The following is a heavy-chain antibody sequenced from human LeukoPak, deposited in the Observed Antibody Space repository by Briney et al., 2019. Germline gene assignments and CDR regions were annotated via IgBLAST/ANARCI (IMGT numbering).Heavy chain of an antibody. CDR1: GFTFSSYS. D-gene: IGHD3-22*01. J-gene: IGHJ4*02. CDR3: AKAHPYYYDSSGGFGY. CDR2: ISGSGGST. Sequence: PGGSLRLSCAASGFTFSSYSMNWVRQAPGKGLEWVSAISGSGGSTYYADSVKGRFTISRDNSKNTLYLQMNSLRAEDTAVYYCAKAHPYYYDSSGGFGYWGQGTLVTVSS. V-gene: IGHV3-23*01.